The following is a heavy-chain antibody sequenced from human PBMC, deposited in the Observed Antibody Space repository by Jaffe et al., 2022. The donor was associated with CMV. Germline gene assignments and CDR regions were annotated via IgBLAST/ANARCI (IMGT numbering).Heavy chain of an antibody. V-gene: IGHV3-23*01. Sequence: EVQLLESGGGLVQPGGSLRLSCAASGFTFSSYAMSWVRQAPGKGLEWVSAISGSGGSTYYADSVKGRFTISRDNSKNTLYLQMNSLRAEDTAVYYCAKDALEGIAAAGPYYYYGMDVWGQGTTVTVSS. CDR1: GFTFSSYA. CDR2: ISGSGGST. D-gene: IGHD6-13*01. CDR3: AKDALEGIAAAGPYYYYGMDV. J-gene: IGHJ6*02.